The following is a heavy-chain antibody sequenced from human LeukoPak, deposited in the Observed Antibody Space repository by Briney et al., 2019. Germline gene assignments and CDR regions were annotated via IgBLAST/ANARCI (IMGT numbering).Heavy chain of an antibody. D-gene: IGHD2-2*01. CDR3: ATYLSPIVVVPAAMLPDYYYGMDV. Sequence: PGGSLRLSCAASGXTFSSYEMNWVRQAPGKGLEWVSYISSSGSTIYYADSVKGRFTISRDNAKNSLYLQMNSLRAEDTAVYYCATYLSPIVVVPAAMLPDYYYGMDVWGQGTTVTVSS. J-gene: IGHJ6*02. CDR2: ISSSGSTI. CDR1: GXTFSSYE. V-gene: IGHV3-48*03.